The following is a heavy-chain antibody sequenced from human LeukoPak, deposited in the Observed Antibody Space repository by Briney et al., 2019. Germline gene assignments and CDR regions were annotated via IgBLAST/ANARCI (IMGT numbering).Heavy chain of an antibody. CDR1: GGSLSGYY. Sequence: SETLSLTCAVYGGSLSGYYWSWIRKPPGKGREWIGEINHSGSTNYNPSLKSRVTISVDTSKNQFSLKLSSVTAADTAVYYCARGWFGYCSGGSCYSKPRGWFDPWGQGTLVTVSS. V-gene: IGHV4-34*01. D-gene: IGHD2-15*01. CDR2: INHSGST. J-gene: IGHJ5*02. CDR3: ARGWFGYCSGGSCYSKPRGWFDP.